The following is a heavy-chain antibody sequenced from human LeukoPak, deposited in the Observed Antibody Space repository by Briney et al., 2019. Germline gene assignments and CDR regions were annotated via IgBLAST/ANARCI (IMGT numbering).Heavy chain of an antibody. D-gene: IGHD3-22*01. CDR2: ISSSSSYI. J-gene: IGHJ4*02. CDR3: ARTRGTMIVGDFDY. CDR1: GFTFSSYS. Sequence: GGSLRPSCAASGFTFSSYSMNWVRQAPGKGLEWVSSISSSSSYIYYADSVKGRFTISRDNAKNSLYLQMNSLRAEDTAVYYCARTRGTMIVGDFDYWGQGTLVTVSS. V-gene: IGHV3-21*01.